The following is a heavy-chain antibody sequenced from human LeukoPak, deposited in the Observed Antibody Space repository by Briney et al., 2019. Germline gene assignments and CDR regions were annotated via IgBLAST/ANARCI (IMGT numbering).Heavy chain of an antibody. CDR2: ISSSSSTI. CDR3: ARSNNGGWGYCDY. D-gene: IGHD3-16*01. Sequence: GGSLRLSCAASGFTFRRYSMNWVRQAPGKGLEWVSYISSSSSTIYYADSVKGRFTISRDNAKNTLYVQMSSLRAEDTAVYYCARSNNGGWGYCDYWGQGSLVTVPS. CDR1: GFTFRRYS. V-gene: IGHV3-48*01. J-gene: IGHJ4*02.